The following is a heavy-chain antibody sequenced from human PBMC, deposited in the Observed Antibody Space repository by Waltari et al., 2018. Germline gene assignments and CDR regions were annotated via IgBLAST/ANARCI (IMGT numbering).Heavy chain of an antibody. D-gene: IGHD3-22*01. CDR3: ARDMIVRDWYFDL. Sequence: EVQLVESGGGLVQPGGSLRLSCAASGFTVSSNYMSWVRQAPGKGLEWVSVIDGGGRKYYADSVKGRFTISRDNSKNTLYLQMNSLRAEDTAVYYCARDMIVRDWYFDLWGRGTLVTVSS. CDR1: GFTVSSNY. CDR2: IDGGGRK. V-gene: IGHV3-66*02. J-gene: IGHJ2*01.